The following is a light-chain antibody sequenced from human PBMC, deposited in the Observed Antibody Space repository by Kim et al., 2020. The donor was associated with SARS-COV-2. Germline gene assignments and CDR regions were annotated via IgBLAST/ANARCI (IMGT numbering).Light chain of an antibody. J-gene: IGLJ3*02. CDR3: QSYDSSNPWV. CDR1: SGSIASNY. Sequence: KTVTSACTDSSGSIASNYVQWYQQRPGSAPTTVIYEDNQRPSGVPDRFSGSIDSSSNSASLTISGLKTEDEADYYCQSYDSSNPWVFGGGTQLTVL. V-gene: IGLV6-57*02. CDR2: EDN.